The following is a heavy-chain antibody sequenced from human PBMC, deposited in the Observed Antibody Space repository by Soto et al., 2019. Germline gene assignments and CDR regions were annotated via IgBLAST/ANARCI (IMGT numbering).Heavy chain of an antibody. V-gene: IGHV1-3*01. CDR2: INGGNGDT. J-gene: IGHJ4*02. CDR1: GYTFTGYA. CDR3: ARGDCSSTSCHYYFDF. D-gene: IGHD2-2*01. Sequence: GASVKVSCKASGYTFTGYAIHWVRQAPGQRHEWMGWINGGNGDTKYSQKFQGRVTITRDTSASTAYMELTSLGSEDTAVYHCARGDCSSTSCHYYFDFWGQGTLVTVSS.